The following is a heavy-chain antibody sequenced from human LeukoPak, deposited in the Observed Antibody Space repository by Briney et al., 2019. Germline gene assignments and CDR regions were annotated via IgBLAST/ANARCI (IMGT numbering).Heavy chain of an antibody. CDR3: ARGSGGSYRPPDY. J-gene: IGHJ4*02. V-gene: IGHV3-30*01. CDR2: ISYDGSNK. Sequence: GRSLRLSCAPSGFTFSSYAMHWVRQAPGKGLEWVAVISYDGSNKYYADSVKGRFTISRDNSKNTLYLQMNSLRAEDTAVYYCARGSGGSYRPPDYWGQGTLVTVSS. D-gene: IGHD1-26*01. CDR1: GFTFSSYA.